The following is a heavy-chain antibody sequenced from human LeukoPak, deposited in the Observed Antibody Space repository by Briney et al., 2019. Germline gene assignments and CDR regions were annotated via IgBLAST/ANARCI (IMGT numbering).Heavy chain of an antibody. J-gene: IGHJ4*02. CDR3: ARGPETVTTSYFDY. Sequence: SETLSLTCTVSGGSISSYYWSWIRQPPGKGLEWIGSIYYSGSTYYNPSLKSRVTISVDTSMNQFSLKLSSVTAADTAVYYCARGPETVTTSYFDYWGQGTLVTVSS. D-gene: IGHD4-17*01. V-gene: IGHV4-59*12. CDR1: GGSISSYY. CDR2: IYYSGST.